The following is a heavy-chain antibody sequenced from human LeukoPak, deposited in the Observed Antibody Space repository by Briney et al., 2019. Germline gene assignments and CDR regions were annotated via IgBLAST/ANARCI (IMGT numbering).Heavy chain of an antibody. CDR2: IYYSGST. CDR3: ARDLDYYYGSGPPNAFDI. J-gene: IGHJ3*02. CDR1: GGSISSSSYY. D-gene: IGHD3-10*01. Sequence: SETLSLTCTVSGGSISSSSYYWGWIRQPPGKGLEWIGSIYYSGSTYYNPSLKSRVTISVDTSKNQFSLKLSSVTAADTAVYYCARDLDYYYGSGPPNAFDIWGQGTMVTVSS. V-gene: IGHV4-39*07.